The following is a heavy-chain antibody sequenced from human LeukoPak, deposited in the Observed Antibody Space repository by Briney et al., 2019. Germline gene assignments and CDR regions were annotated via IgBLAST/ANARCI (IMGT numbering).Heavy chain of an antibody. CDR3: ARHTRGDYFDH. V-gene: IGHV3-74*01. D-gene: IGHD5-18*01. J-gene: IGHJ4*02. CDR2: INSDGSST. Sequence: GGSLRLSCAASGFTFSSYWMHWVRQAPGKGLVWVSRINSDGSSTSYADSVEGRFTISRDNAKNTLYLQMNSLRAEDTAVYYCARHTRGDYFDHWGQGTLVTVSS. CDR1: GFTFSSYW.